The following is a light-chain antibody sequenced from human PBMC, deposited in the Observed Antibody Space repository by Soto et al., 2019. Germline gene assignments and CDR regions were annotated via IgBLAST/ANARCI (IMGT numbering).Light chain of an antibody. CDR3: QQYNTYWT. CDR2: KAS. CDR1: QIISNW. V-gene: IGKV1-5*03. J-gene: IGKJ1*01. Sequence: DIQMTQSPSTLSASVGDRVTITCRASQIISNWLAWYQQKPGKAPKLLIYKASSLESGVPSRFSGSGSGTEFTLTISSLQPDDFATYYCQQYNTYWTFGHGTKVEIK.